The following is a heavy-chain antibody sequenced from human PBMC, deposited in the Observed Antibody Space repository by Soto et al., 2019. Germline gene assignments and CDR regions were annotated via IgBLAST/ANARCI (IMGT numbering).Heavy chain of an antibody. J-gene: IGHJ4*02. CDR3: ARVESCWSTSCYSGFDS. CDR1: GFTFSSYW. Sequence: EVQLVESGGGLVQPGGSLRLSCAASGFTFSSYWMHWVRQVPGKGLVWVSRINSDGSSTTYADSVKGRFTISRDNAENTLYLQMNSLRAEDTGVYYCARVESCWSTSCYSGFDSWGQGTLVTVSS. V-gene: IGHV3-74*01. D-gene: IGHD2-2*01. CDR2: INSDGSST.